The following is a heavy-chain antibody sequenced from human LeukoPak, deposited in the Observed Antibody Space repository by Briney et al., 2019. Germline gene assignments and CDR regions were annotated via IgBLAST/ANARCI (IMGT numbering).Heavy chain of an antibody. CDR2: ISAYNVNT. D-gene: IGHD3-22*01. Sequence: GASVKVSCKASGYTFTSYGISLVRQAPGQGLEWMGWISAYNVNTNYAQKLQGRVTMTTDTSTSTAYMELRSLRSDDTAVYYCAREPDSSGYFYYYYYMDVWGKGTTVTVSS. V-gene: IGHV1-18*01. J-gene: IGHJ6*03. CDR3: AREPDSSGYFYYYYYMDV. CDR1: GYTFTSYG.